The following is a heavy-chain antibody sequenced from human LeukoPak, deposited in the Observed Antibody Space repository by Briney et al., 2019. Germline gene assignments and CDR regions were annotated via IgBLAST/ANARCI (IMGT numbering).Heavy chain of an antibody. J-gene: IGHJ6*03. CDR2: ISYDGSNK. V-gene: IGHV3-30*18. CDR3: AKVGSDYYGSGSDYYYYYMDV. CDR1: GFTFSSYG. Sequence: QSGGSLRLSCAASGFTFSSYGMHWVRQAPGKGLEWVAVISYDGSNKYYADSVKGRFTISRDNSKNTLYLQMNSLRAEDTAVYYCAKVGSDYYGSGSDYYYYYMDVWGKGTTVTISS. D-gene: IGHD3-10*01.